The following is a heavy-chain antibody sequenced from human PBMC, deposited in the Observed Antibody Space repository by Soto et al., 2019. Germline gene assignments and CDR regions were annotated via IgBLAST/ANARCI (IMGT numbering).Heavy chain of an antibody. CDR1: GGSISSYY. J-gene: IGHJ5*02. V-gene: IGHV4-59*12. D-gene: IGHD2-21*01. Sequence: SETLSLTCTVSGGSISSYYWSWIRQPPGKGLEWIGYIYYSGNTYYNPSLKGRVTISLDHSRNQFSLRLNSVTAADTAVYFCASSKYDVVAGSVWFDPWGQGTLVTVSS. CDR3: ASSKYDVVAGSVWFDP. CDR2: IYYSGNT.